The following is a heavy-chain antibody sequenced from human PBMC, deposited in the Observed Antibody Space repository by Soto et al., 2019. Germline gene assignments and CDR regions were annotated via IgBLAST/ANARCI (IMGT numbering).Heavy chain of an antibody. CDR2: ISYDGSNK. CDR3: AKDFPRSNYYDSSGYYYGDAFDI. V-gene: IGHV3-30*18. Sequence: GGSLRLSCAASGFTFSSYGMHWVRQAPGKGLEWVAVISYDGSNKYYADSVKGRFTISRDNSKNTLYLQMNSLRAEDTAVYYCAKDFPRSNYYDSSGYYYGDAFDIWGQGTMVTVSS. D-gene: IGHD3-22*01. CDR1: GFTFSSYG. J-gene: IGHJ3*02.